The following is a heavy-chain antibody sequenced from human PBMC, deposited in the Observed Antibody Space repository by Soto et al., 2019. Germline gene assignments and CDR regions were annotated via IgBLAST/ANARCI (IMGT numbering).Heavy chain of an antibody. CDR3: ARDIVGDYYYYGMDV. CDR2: IIPIFGTA. D-gene: IGHD2-15*01. V-gene: IGHV1-69*13. J-gene: IGHJ6*02. Sequence: GASVKVSCKASGGTFSSYAISWVRQAPGQGLEWMGGIIPIFGTANYAQKLRGRVTITADESTSTAYMELSSLRSEDTAVYYCARDIVGDYYYYGMDVWGQGTTVTVSS. CDR1: GGTFSSYA.